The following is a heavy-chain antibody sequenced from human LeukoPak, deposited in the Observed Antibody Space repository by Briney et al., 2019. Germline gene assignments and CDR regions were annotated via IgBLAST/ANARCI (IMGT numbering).Heavy chain of an antibody. D-gene: IGHD3-10*01. CDR2: IYPGDSDT. Sequence: GESLQISCKCSGSSFISYWIGWVRQMPGKGLEWMGIIYPGDSDTRYSPSFQGQVTISADKSISTAYLQWSSLKASDTAMYYCARQYGSGSLDYWGQGTLVTVSS. CDR3: ARQYGSGSLDY. V-gene: IGHV5-51*01. CDR1: GSSFISYW. J-gene: IGHJ4*02.